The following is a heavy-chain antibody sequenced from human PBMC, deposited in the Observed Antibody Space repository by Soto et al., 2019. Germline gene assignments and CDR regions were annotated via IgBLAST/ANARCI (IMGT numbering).Heavy chain of an antibody. D-gene: IGHD3-10*01. Sequence: SQTLSLTCLISGDSVSSNSAGWNWIRQSPSRGLEWLGRTYYKSKWNNDYALSVKSRITINPDTSKSQFSLHLYSVTPEDTAVYYCTGITWFRGMDVWGQGTTVTVSS. CDR1: GDSVSSNSAG. CDR2: TYYKSKWNN. J-gene: IGHJ6*02. V-gene: IGHV6-1*01. CDR3: TGITWFRGMDV.